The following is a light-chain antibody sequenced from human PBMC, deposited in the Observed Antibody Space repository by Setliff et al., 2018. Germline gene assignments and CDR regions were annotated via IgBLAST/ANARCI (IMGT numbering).Light chain of an antibody. Sequence: QSALTQPASVSGSPGQSVTISCTGTNSDVGAYNYVSWYQQHPGKAPKFVIYDVGKRSSGASDRFSGSKSGNTASLTISGLQAEDEADYYCCSYAGGSTYVFGTGTKVTVL. J-gene: IGLJ1*01. CDR3: CSYAGGSTYV. CDR1: NSDVGAYNY. V-gene: IGLV2-23*02. CDR2: DVG.